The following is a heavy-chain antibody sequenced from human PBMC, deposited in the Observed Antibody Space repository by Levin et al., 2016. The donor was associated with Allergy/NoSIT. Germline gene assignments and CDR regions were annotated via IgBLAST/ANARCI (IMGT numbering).Heavy chain of an antibody. V-gene: IGHV1-69*10. CDR3: ARDRSLDGGSGPIGGFDP. CDR1: GGALNSFA. CDR2: IIPILDTT. J-gene: IGHJ5*02. Sequence: SVKVSCKVSGGALNSFAISWVRQAPGQGFEWMGGIIPILDTTNYAQKFQGRVTITADKSRNTAYMILNSLTTDDTAVYYCARDRSLDGGSGPIGGFDPWGLGTLVTVSS. D-gene: IGHD3-10*01.